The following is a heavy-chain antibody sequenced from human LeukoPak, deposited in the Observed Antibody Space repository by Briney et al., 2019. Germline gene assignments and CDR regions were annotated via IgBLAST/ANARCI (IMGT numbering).Heavy chain of an antibody. D-gene: IGHD1-1*01. J-gene: IGHJ4*02. V-gene: IGHV3-7*01. Sequence: GGSLRLSCAASGFTFSSQWMSWVRQAPGKGLGWVSNIKRDGSAEYYVDSVKGRFTISRDNAKNSLYLQMNSLRAEDTAVYFCARDSNWSLDYWGQGTLVTVSS. CDR3: ARDSNWSLDY. CDR2: IKRDGSAE. CDR1: GFTFSSQW.